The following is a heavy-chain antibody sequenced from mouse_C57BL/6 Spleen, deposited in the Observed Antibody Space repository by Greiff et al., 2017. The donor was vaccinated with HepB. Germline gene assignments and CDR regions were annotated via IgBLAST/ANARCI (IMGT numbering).Heavy chain of an antibody. J-gene: IGHJ2*01. V-gene: IGHV5-6*01. CDR2: ISSGGSYT. CDR1: GFTFSSYG. CDR3: ARQLRAAQATDFDY. D-gene: IGHD3-2*02. Sequence: EVQLVESGGDLVKPGGSLKLSCAASGFTFSSYGMSWVRQTPDKRLEWVATISSGGSYTYYPDSVKGRFTISRDNAKNTLYLQMSSLKSEDTAMYYCARQLRAAQATDFDYWGQGTTLTVSS.